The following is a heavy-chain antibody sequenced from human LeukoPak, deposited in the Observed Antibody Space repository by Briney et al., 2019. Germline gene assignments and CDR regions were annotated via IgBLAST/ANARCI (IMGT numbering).Heavy chain of an antibody. Sequence: SGTLSLTCTVSGGSISSFYWSWIRQSPGKGLEWIGYMSYSGTTKYNPSLKSRLTISMDTSKNQFSLKLSSVTAADTAVYYCARVSDYPKEKFDFWGQGTLVTVSS. CDR2: MSYSGTT. CDR1: GGSISSFY. V-gene: IGHV4-59*01. CDR3: ARVSDYPKEKFDF. D-gene: IGHD3/OR15-3a*01. J-gene: IGHJ4*02.